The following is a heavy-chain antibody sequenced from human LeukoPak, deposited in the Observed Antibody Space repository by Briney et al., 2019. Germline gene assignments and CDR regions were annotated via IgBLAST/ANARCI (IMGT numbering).Heavy chain of an antibody. CDR2: IYYSGST. D-gene: IGHD6-13*01. CDR3: ASVLAAAGAYYFDY. J-gene: IGHJ4*02. CDR1: GGSISSYY. Sequence: SETLSLTCTVSGGSISSYYWSWIRQPPGKGLEWIGYIYYSGSTNYNPSLKSRVTISVDTSKNKFSLKLSSVTAADTAVYYCASVLAAAGAYYFDYWGQGTLVTVSS. V-gene: IGHV4-59*01.